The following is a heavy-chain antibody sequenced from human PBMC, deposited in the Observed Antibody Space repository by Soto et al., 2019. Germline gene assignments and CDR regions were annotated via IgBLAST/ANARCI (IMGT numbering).Heavy chain of an antibody. CDR1: GGSISSYY. D-gene: IGHD6-25*01. J-gene: IGHJ4*02. CDR2: IYYSGST. Sequence: SETLSLTCTVSGGSISSYYWSWIRQPPGKGLEWIGYIYYSGSTNYNPSLKSRVTISVDTSKNQFSLKLSSVTAADTAVYYCARLDGGRTAFDYWGQGTLVTVSS. CDR3: ARLDGGRTAFDY. V-gene: IGHV4-59*08.